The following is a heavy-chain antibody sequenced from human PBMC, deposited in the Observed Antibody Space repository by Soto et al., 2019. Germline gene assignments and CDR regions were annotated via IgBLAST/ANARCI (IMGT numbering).Heavy chain of an antibody. CDR3: ARIRVVVVPAAIPHYYYYGMDV. D-gene: IGHD2-2*02. J-gene: IGHJ6*02. V-gene: IGHV2-70*01. Sequence: SGPTLVNPTQTLTLTCTFSGSSLSTSGMCVSWIRQPPGKALEWLALIDWDDDKYYSTTLKTRLTISKDTSKNQVVLTMTNMDPVDTATYYCARIRVVVVPAAIPHYYYYGMDVWGQGTTVTVSS. CDR2: IDWDDDK. CDR1: GSSLSTSGMC.